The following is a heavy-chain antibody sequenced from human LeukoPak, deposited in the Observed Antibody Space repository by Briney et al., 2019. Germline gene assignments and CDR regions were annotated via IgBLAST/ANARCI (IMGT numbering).Heavy chain of an antibody. Sequence: SETLSLTCTVSGGSVSSYHWSWVRQPPGKGLEWIGYIYYSGSTNYNPSLKSRVTISVETSKNQFPLKLSSVTAADTAMYYCARGIADRYDYVWGSYRLYFDCWGQGTLVTVSS. CDR1: GGSVSSYH. V-gene: IGHV4-59*02. CDR3: ARGIADRYDYVWGSYRLYFDC. CDR2: IYYSGST. J-gene: IGHJ4*02. D-gene: IGHD3-16*02.